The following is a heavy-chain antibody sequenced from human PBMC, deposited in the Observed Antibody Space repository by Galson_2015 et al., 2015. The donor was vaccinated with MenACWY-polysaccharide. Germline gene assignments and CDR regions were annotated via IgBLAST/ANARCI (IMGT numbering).Heavy chain of an antibody. J-gene: IGHJ4*02. V-gene: IGHV3-7*01. CDR3: VRDWWCGRAACYYLDF. D-gene: IGHD2-8*02. CDR1: GFVFNNYW. CDR2: IKHDGSET. Sequence: SLRLSCAASGFVFNNYWMSWIRQSPGKGLERVANIKHDGSETYYLDSVKGRFVVSRDNARNSLYLQMSSLRAGDTAVYYCVRDWWCGRAACYYLDFWGQGTLVTVSS.